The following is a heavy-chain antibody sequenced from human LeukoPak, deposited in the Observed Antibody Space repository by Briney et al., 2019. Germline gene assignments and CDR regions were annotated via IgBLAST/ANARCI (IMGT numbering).Heavy chain of an antibody. CDR3: ARGDGYSSGWYYFDY. CDR2: TYYRSKWHN. D-gene: IGHD6-19*01. V-gene: IGHV6-1*01. Sequence: SQTLSLTCAISGDSVSSNSAAWNWIRQSPSRGLEWLGRTYYRSKWHNEYAISVKSRITVNPDTSKNQFSLQLNSVTPEDTAVYYCARGDGYSSGWYYFDYWGQGTLVTVSS. CDR1: GDSVSSNSAA. J-gene: IGHJ4*02.